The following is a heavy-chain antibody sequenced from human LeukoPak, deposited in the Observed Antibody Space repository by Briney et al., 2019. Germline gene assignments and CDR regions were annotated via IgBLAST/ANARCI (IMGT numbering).Heavy chain of an antibody. CDR1: GFTFSSYA. J-gene: IGHJ4*02. D-gene: IGHD3-3*01. V-gene: IGHV3-30-3*01. Sequence: PGGSLRLSCAASGFTFSSYAMHWVRQAPGKGLEWVAVISYDGSNKYYADSVKGRFTISRDNANNSLYLQMANLRAEDTAVYYCARVRYDYWSGLSFFDYWGQGTLVTVSS. CDR2: ISYDGSNK. CDR3: ARVRYDYWSGLSFFDY.